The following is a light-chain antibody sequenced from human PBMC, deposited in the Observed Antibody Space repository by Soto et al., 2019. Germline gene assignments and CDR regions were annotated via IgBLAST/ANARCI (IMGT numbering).Light chain of an antibody. CDR1: QSISSW. V-gene: IGKV1-5*01. CDR2: DAS. Sequence: DIQMTQSPSTLSASVGDRVTITCRASQSISSWLAWYQQKPGKAPKLLIYDASSLESGVPSRFSGSGSATAFSLTISSLQPDDFATYYCQQYNSYWTFGQGTKVEIK. CDR3: QQYNSYWT. J-gene: IGKJ1*01.